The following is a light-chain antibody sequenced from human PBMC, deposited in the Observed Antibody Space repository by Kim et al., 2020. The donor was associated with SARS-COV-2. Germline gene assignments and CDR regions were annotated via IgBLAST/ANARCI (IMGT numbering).Light chain of an antibody. CDR2: YDS. Sequence: SYELTQPPSVSVAPGKTARITCGGNNIGSKSVHWYQQKPGQAPVLVIYYDSDRPSGIPERFSGSNSGNTAILTISRVEAGDEADYYCQVWDSSSDHPVFGGGTQLTVL. CDR1: NIGSKS. CDR3: QVWDSSSDHPV. V-gene: IGLV3-21*04. J-gene: IGLJ2*01.